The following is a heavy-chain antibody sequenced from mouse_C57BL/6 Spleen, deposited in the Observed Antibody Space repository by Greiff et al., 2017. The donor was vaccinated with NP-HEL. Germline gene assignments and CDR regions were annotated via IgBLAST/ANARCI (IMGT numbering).Heavy chain of an antibody. CDR3: ARRDSYGYVDV. J-gene: IGHJ1*03. CDR1: GYTFTDYN. Sequence: VQLKQSGPELVKPGASVKIPCKASGYTFTDYNMDWVKQSHGKSLEWIGDINPNNGGTIYNQKFKGKATLTVDKSSSTAYMELRSLTSEDTAVYECARRDSYGYVDVWGTGTTVTVSS. V-gene: IGHV1-18*01. CDR2: INPNNGGT.